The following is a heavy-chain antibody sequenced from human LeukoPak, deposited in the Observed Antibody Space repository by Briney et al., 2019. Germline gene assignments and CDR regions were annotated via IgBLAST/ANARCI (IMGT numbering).Heavy chain of an antibody. J-gene: IGHJ4*02. D-gene: IGHD4-23*01. CDR2: IIPILGIA. Sequence: SVKVSCKASGGTSSSYTISWVRQAPGQGLEWMGRIIPILGIANYAQKFQGRVTITADKSTSTAYMELSSLRSEDTAVYYCAASEMTTVVPRGFDYWGQGTLVTVSS. CDR3: AASEMTTVVPRGFDY. CDR1: GGTSSSYT. V-gene: IGHV1-69*02.